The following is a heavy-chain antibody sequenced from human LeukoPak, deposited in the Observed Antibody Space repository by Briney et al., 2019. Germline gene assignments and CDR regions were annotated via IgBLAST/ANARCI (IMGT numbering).Heavy chain of an antibody. Sequence: ASVTVSCKASGYTFTGYYMHWVRQAPGQGLEWMGWINPNSGGTNYARKFQGRVTMTRDTSISTAYMELSRLRSDDTAVYYCARLGRRGAFDPWGQGTLVTVSS. D-gene: IGHD4/OR15-4a*01. CDR3: ARLGRRGAFDP. CDR1: GYTFTGYY. J-gene: IGHJ5*02. V-gene: IGHV1-2*02. CDR2: INPNSGGT.